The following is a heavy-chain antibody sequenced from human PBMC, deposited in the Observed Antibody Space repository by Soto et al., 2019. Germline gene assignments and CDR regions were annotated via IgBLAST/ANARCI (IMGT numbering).Heavy chain of an antibody. D-gene: IGHD2-2*01. J-gene: IGHJ4*02. CDR2: INPSGGST. CDR1: GYTFTSYY. Sequence: ASVKVSCKASGYTFTSYYMHWLRQAPGQGLEWMGIINPSGGSTSYAQKFQGRVTMTRDTSTSTVYMELSSLRSEDTAVYYCARSVYCSSTSCQKSNYYFDYWAREPWSPSPQ. CDR3: ARSVYCSSTSCQKSNYYFDY. V-gene: IGHV1-46*01.